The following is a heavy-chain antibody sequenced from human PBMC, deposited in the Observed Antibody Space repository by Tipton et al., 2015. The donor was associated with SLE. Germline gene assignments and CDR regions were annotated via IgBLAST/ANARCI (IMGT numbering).Heavy chain of an antibody. CDR2: IWYDGNTE. CDR3: ARGTAMVYDY. V-gene: IGHV3-33*01. J-gene: IGHJ4*02. Sequence: QVQLVQSGGGVVQPGRSLRLACAASGFTFSSYGMHWVRQAPGKGLEWVAVIWYDGNTEYYADSVKGRFTISRDNSKKTLYLLMSSLRVEDTAVYYCARGTAMVYDYWGQGTLVTVSS. D-gene: IGHD5-18*01. CDR1: GFTFSSYG.